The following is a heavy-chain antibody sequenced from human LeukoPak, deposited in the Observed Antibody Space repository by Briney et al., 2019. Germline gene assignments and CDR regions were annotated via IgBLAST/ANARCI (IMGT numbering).Heavy chain of an antibody. CDR3: TRAKYSSSRKTGDAFDI. J-gene: IGHJ3*02. D-gene: IGHD6-6*01. V-gene: IGHV1-69*13. CDR1: GGTFSSYA. Sequence: SVKVSCKASGGTFSSYAISWVRQAPGQGLEWMGGIIPIFGTANYAQKFQGRVTITADESTSTAYMELSSLRSEDTAVYYCTRAKYSSSRKTGDAFDIWGQGTPVTVSS. CDR2: IIPIFGTA.